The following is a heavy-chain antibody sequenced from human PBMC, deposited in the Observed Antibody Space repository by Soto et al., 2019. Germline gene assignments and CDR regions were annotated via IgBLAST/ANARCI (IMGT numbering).Heavy chain of an antibody. CDR3: ESSTVTPYYYYGMDV. V-gene: IGHV3-53*01. CDR1: GFTVSSNY. Sequence: GSLRLSCAASGFTVSSNYMSWVRQAPGKGLEWVSVIYSGGSTYYADSVKGRFTISRDNSKNTLYLQMNSLRAEDTAVYYCESSTVTPYYYYGMDVWGQGTTVTVSS. D-gene: IGHD4-17*01. CDR2: IYSGGST. J-gene: IGHJ6*02.